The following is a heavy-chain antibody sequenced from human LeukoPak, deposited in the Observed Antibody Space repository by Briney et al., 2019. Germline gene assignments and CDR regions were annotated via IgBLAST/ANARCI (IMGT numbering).Heavy chain of an antibody. CDR2: IYYSGST. CDR1: GGSISSYY. D-gene: IGHD6-19*01. J-gene: IGHJ3*02. CDR3: VRTHGYSSGLNDAFDI. Sequence: KASETLSLTCTVSGGSISSYYWSWIRQPPGKGLEWIGYIYYSGSTNYNPSLKSRVTISVDTSKNQFSLKLSSVTAADTAVYYCVRTHGYSSGLNDAFDIWGQGTMVTVSS. V-gene: IGHV4-59*01.